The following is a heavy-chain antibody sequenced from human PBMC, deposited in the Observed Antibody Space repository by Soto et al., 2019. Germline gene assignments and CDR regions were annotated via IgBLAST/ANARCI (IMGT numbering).Heavy chain of an antibody. D-gene: IGHD2-2*01. CDR1: GFTFSSYG. J-gene: IGHJ6*02. CDR3: AKDSTYCSSTSCAKNGGMDV. CDR2: ISYDGSNK. Sequence: RGSLRLSCAASGFTFSSYGMHWVRQAPGKGLEWVAVISYDGSNKYYADSVKGRFTISRDNSKNTLYLQMNSLRAEDTAVYYCAKDSTYCSSTSCAKNGGMDVWGQGTTVTVSS. V-gene: IGHV3-30*18.